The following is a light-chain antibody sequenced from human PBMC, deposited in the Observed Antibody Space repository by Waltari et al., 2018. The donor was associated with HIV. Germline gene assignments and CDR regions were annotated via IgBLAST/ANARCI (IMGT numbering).Light chain of an antibody. V-gene: IGKV1-33*01. J-gene: IGKJ1*01. CDR2: DAS. CDR1: HDISYY. Sequence: DTQMTQSPSSLSASVGERITITCQASHDISYYLNWYQHKPGTAPKLLIYDASNLETGVPSRFSGGRSGTDFTFTISSLQPEDFATYYCQQYRYLPWTFGQGTKVETK. CDR3: QQYRYLPWT.